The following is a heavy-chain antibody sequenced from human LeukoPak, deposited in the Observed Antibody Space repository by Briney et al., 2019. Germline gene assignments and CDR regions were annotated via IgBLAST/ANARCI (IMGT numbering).Heavy chain of an antibody. Sequence: ASVKVSCKASVYTFTRYYMHWVRQAPGQGLEWMGWINPNSGGTNYAQKFQGRVTMTRDTSISTAYMELSRLRSDDTAVYYCARDGIAAAVTYYFDYWGQGTLVTVSS. J-gene: IGHJ4*02. D-gene: IGHD6-13*01. CDR2: INPNSGGT. V-gene: IGHV1-2*02. CDR3: ARDGIAAAVTYYFDY. CDR1: VYTFTRYY.